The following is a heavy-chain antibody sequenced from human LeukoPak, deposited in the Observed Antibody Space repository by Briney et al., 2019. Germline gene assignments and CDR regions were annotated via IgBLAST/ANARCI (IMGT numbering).Heavy chain of an antibody. D-gene: IGHD3-10*01. CDR1: GYSFTSYW. V-gene: IGHV5-51*01. Sequence: ESLKISCKGSGYSFTSYWIGWVRQMPGKGLEWMGIIYPGDSDTRYSPSFQGKVTISADKSISTAYLQWRSLKASDTAMYYCAREYDYGSGSYPDAFDIWGQGTMVTVSS. CDR2: IYPGDSDT. CDR3: AREYDYGSGSYPDAFDI. J-gene: IGHJ3*02.